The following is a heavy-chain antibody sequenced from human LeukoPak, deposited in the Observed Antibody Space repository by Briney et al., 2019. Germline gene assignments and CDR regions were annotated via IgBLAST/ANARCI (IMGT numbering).Heavy chain of an antibody. V-gene: IGHV3-48*03. J-gene: IGHJ4*02. CDR1: GFTFSSYE. CDR3: VRFGSRWFLDY. D-gene: IGHD6-13*01. CDR2: ISSSSAI. Sequence: GGSLRLSCAASGFTFSSYEMNWVRQAPGKGLEWVSYISSSSAIYYADSVKGRFTISRDNAKNSLYLQMNSLRAEGTAVYYCVRFGSRWFLDYWGQGTLVTVSS.